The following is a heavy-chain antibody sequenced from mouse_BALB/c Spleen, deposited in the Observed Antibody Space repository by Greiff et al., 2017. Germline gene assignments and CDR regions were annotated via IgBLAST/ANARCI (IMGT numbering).Heavy chain of an antibody. CDR3: ARSKGPGYIYAMDY. Sequence: VQLQQSGPELVKPGASVQMSCKASGYTFPSYVMHWVKQKPGQGLEWIGYINPYNDGTKYNEKFKGKATLTSDKSSSTAYMELSSLTSEDSAVYYCARSKGPGYIYAMDYWGQGTSGTVSS. D-gene: IGHD3-1*01. J-gene: IGHJ4*01. V-gene: IGHV1-14*01. CDR2: INPYNDGT. CDR1: GYTFPSYV.